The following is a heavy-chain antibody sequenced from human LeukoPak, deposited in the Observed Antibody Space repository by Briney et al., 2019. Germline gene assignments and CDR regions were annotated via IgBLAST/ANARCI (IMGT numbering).Heavy chain of an antibody. J-gene: IGHJ4*02. D-gene: IGHD3-10*01. CDR1: GYTFTSYY. CDR3: ATGWFGELPFDY. Sequence: ASVKVSCKASGYTFTSYYMHWVRQAPGKGLEWMGGFDPEDGETIYAQKFQGRVTMTEDTSTDTAYMELSSLRSEDTAVYYCATGWFGELPFDYWGQGTLVTVSS. CDR2: FDPEDGET. V-gene: IGHV1-24*01.